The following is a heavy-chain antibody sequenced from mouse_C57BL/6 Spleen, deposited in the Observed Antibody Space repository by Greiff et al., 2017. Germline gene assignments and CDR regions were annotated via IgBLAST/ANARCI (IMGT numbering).Heavy chain of an antibody. CDR2: ISYDGSN. D-gene: IGHD2-3*01. Sequence: EVQLQQSGPGLVKPSQSLSLTCSVTGYSITSGYYWNWIRQFPGNKLEWMGYISYDGSNNYNPSLKNRISITRDTSKNQFFLKLNSVTTEDTATYYCAGWLPLAYWGQGTLVTVSA. CDR1: GYSITSGYY. V-gene: IGHV3-6*01. J-gene: IGHJ3*01. CDR3: AGWLPLAY.